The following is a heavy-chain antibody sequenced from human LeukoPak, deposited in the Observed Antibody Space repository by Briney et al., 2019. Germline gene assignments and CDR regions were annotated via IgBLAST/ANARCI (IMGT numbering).Heavy chain of an antibody. Sequence: PGGSLRPFCAASGFTFSKYAMSWVRQAPGQGVELVSAISDSGGSTYYADSVKGRFTISRDNSKNTLYLQVNSLRAEDTAVYYCAKQDIRSSGWYDWGQGTLVTVSS. CDR3: AKQDIRSSGWYD. J-gene: IGHJ4*02. CDR2: ISDSGGST. CDR1: GFTFSKYA. V-gene: IGHV3-23*01. D-gene: IGHD6-19*01.